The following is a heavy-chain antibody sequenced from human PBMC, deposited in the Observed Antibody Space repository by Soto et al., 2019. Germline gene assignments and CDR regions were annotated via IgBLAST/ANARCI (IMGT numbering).Heavy chain of an antibody. Sequence: SDTLSLTCTVSGGSISSGDYYWSWIRQPPGKGLEWIGYIYYSGSTYYNPSLKSRVTISVDTSKNQFSLKLSSVTAADTAVYYCARASSLGPYDFWSGYYPCYYYGMDVWGQGTTVTVSS. V-gene: IGHV4-30-4*02. D-gene: IGHD3-3*01. CDR2: IYYSGST. CDR3: ARASSLGPYDFWSGYYPCYYYGMDV. CDR1: GGSISSGDYY. J-gene: IGHJ6*02.